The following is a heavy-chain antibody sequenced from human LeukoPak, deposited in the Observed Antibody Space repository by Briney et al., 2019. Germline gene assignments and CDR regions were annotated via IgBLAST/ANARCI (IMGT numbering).Heavy chain of an antibody. CDR3: AKEQDKLLLLSHFDS. J-gene: IGHJ4*02. CDR2: VSGDGQRT. CDR1: GFTFNNYA. V-gene: IGHV3-23*01. Sequence: DPGGSLRLSCAASGFTFNNYAMNWVRQTPGKGLQWVSAVSGDGQRTFYADSVKGRFTIFRDNSMNTLSLQMNSLRVEDTAVYYCAKEQDKLLLLSHFDSWGQGILVTVSA. D-gene: IGHD2-15*01.